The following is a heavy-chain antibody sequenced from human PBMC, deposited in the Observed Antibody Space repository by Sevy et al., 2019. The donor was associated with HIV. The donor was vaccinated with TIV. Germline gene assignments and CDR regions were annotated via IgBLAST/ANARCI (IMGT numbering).Heavy chain of an antibody. CDR2: IIPIFGTA. D-gene: IGHD3-3*01. CDR1: GGTFSSYA. CDR3: ASTNYYDFWSGYYGPYYYGMDV. Sequence: ASVKVSCKASGGTFSSYAISWVRQAPGQGLEWMGGIIPIFGTANYAQKFQGRVTITADESTSTAYMELSSLRSEDTAGYYCASTNYYDFWSGYYGPYYYGMDVWGQGTTVTVSS. J-gene: IGHJ6*02. V-gene: IGHV1-69*13.